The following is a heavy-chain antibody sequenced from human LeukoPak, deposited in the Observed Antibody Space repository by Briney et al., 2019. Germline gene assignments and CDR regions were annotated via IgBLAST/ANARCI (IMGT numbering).Heavy chain of an antibody. J-gene: IGHJ4*02. CDR3: ATSTLYNIDY. D-gene: IGHD5-24*01. CDR1: GYSISNAYY. V-gene: IGHV4-38-2*01. Sequence: PSETLSLTCAVSGYSISNAYYWGWIRQPPGKGLEWIASIYHSGSTYYNPSLKSRVTISVDTSKSQFSLTLSSVTAADTAVYYCATSTLYNIDYWGQGTLVTVSS. CDR2: IYHSGST.